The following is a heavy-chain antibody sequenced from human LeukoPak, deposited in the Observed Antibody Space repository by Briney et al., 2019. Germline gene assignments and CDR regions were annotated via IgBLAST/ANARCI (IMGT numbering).Heavy chain of an antibody. D-gene: IGHD5-12*01. J-gene: IGHJ3*02. CDR3: AKDSPVATI. CDR2: ITGKNTYR. V-gene: IGHV3-21*04. CDR1: GFTFNTYT. Sequence: GGSLRLSCAASGFTFNTYTMHWVRQAPGKGLEWVSSITGKNTYRYYADSVKGRFTISRDNSKNTLFLQMNSLRAEDTAVYYCAKDSPVATIWGRGTVVTVSP.